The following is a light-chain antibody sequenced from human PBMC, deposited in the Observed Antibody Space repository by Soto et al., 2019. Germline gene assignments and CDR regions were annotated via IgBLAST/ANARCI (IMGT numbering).Light chain of an antibody. V-gene: IGLV2-14*01. J-gene: IGLJ1*01. CDR3: SSYGSGSTYV. CDR1: SSDVGGYNF. CDR2: EVT. Sequence: QSALTQPASVPGSPGQSITISCTGTSSDVGGYNFVSWYQQHPYKAPKLMIYEVTNRPSGVSNRFSGSKSGNTASLTISGLQAEDEADYYCSSYGSGSTYVFGTGTKVTVL.